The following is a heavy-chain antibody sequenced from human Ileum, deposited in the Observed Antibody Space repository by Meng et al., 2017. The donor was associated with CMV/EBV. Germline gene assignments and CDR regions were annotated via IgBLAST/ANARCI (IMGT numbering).Heavy chain of an antibody. CDR1: GFTVGDNF. CDR2: IYNDGRT. D-gene: IGHD3/OR15-3a*01. J-gene: IGHJ4*02. Sequence: EGQFVESGGGLVQPGGSLRLSCAVSGFTVGDNFMTWVRQTPGKGLEWVSFIYNDGRTYYVDSVKGRFTISRDNFKNTLYLQMNSLRVEDTALYFCVRMDWGSGLSDYWGQGTLVTVSS. V-gene: IGHV3-66*01. CDR3: VRMDWGSGLSDY.